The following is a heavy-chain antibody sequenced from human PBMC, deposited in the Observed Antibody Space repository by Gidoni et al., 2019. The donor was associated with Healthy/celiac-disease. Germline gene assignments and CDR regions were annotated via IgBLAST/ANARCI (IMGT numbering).Heavy chain of an antibody. CDR2: IYYSGST. V-gene: IGHV4-31*03. CDR1: GGSISSGGSY. D-gene: IGHD3-3*01. Sequence: QVQLQESGPGLVKPSQTLSLTCPVSGGSISSGGSYWSWIRQHPGKGLEWIGYIYYSGSTYYNPSLKSRVTISVDTSKNQFSLKLSSVTAADTAVYYCARDYFWSGYLGDVQNWFDPWGQGTLVTVSS. J-gene: IGHJ5*02. CDR3: ARDYFWSGYLGDVQNWFDP.